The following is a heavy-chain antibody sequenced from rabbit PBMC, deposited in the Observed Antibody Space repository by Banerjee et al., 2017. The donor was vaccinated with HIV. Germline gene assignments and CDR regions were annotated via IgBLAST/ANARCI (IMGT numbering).Heavy chain of an antibody. D-gene: IGHD1-1*01. CDR1: GIDFSSYYY. J-gene: IGHJ4*01. CDR2: IYADGSGYT. Sequence: QLLEETGGGLGKPGGNLTLTCKASGIDFSSYYYMCWVRKAPGKGLEWIACIYADGSGYTYYASWAKGRFTISKTSSTTVTLQMTSLIAADTATYFCARVNAGSSGYPYYFNLWGQGTLVTVS. V-gene: IGHV1S40*01. CDR3: ARVNAGSSGYPYYFNL.